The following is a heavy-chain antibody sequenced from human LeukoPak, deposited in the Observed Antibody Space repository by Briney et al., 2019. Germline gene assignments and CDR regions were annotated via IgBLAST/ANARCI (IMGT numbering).Heavy chain of an antibody. CDR3: ARCAGVVNDAFDI. V-gene: IGHV2-70*11. J-gene: IGHJ3*02. CDR2: IDWDDVK. CDR1: GFSLSTSGVC. Sequence: SGPTLVNPTQTLTLTCSFSGFSLSTSGVCVNWIRQPPGKALEWLARIDWDDVKYYSTSLKTRLTISKDTSKNQVVLTMTNMDPVDTATYYCARCAGVVNDAFDIWGRGTMVTVSS. D-gene: IGHD3-3*01.